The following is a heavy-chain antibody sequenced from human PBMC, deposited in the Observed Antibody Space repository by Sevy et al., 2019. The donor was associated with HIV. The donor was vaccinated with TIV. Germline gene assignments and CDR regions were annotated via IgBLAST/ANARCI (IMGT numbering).Heavy chain of an antibody. CDR1: GFSLNSYW. CDR3: VRAIATADSF. J-gene: IGHJ4*02. Sequence: GGSLRLSCVASGFSLNSYWMLWVRQAPGKGLEWVANINQDGSVNYYADSVKGRFTFSRDTARNLVRRQMNVPRVEDTTEYYCVRAIATADSFWGQGTLVTVSS. V-gene: IGHV3-7*01. D-gene: IGHD6-13*01. CDR2: INQDGSVN.